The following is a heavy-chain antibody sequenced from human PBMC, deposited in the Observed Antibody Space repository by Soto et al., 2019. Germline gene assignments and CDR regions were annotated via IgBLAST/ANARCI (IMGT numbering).Heavy chain of an antibody. CDR3: ARRPDAFDI. CDR2: ISGDGLST. CDR1: GSTFTDFT. V-gene: IGHV3-23*01. J-gene: IGHJ3*02. Sequence: PGGSLRLSCAGSGSTFTDFTMTWVRQAPGKGLGWVSAISGDGLSTYYAGSVKGRFTISRDNSKTTLYLQMNSLRAEDTAVYYCARRPDAFDIWGRGTMVTVSS.